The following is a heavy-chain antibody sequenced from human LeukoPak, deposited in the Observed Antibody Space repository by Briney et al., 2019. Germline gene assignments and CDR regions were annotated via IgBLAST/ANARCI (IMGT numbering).Heavy chain of an antibody. CDR1: GFMFSSNW. CDR2: IKEDGTET. Sequence: QAGGSLRLSCAASGFMFSSNWMSWVRQAPGKGLEWVANIKEDGTETYYVDSVKGRFTISRDNAKNSLYLQMNSLRVEDTAVYYCAKEGRSLQTYWGQGTLVTVSS. CDR3: AKEGRSLQTY. D-gene: IGHD5-24*01. J-gene: IGHJ4*02. V-gene: IGHV3-7*03.